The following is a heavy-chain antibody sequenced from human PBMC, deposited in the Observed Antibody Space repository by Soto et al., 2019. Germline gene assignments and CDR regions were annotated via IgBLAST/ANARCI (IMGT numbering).Heavy chain of an antibody. CDR2: ISGSGGST. D-gene: IGHD4-17*01. CDR3: AKVSNDYVKTEGPPADHYMDV. CDR1: GFTFSNYA. J-gene: IGHJ6*03. Sequence: GGSLRLSCAASGFTFSNYAMSWVRQAPGKGLEWVSAISGSGGSTYYADSVKGRFTISRDNSKNTLFLLMNSLRAEDTAVYYCAKVSNDYVKTEGPPADHYMDVWGKGTTVTVSS. V-gene: IGHV3-23*01.